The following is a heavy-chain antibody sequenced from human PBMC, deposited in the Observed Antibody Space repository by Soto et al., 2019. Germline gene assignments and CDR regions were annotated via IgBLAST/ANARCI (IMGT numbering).Heavy chain of an antibody. J-gene: IGHJ6*03. CDR3: ARDKDTARLGVGYYYMDV. D-gene: IGHD5-18*01. CDR2: IIPILGIA. Sequence: ASVKVSCKASGGTFSSYTISWVRQAPGQGLEWMGRIIPILGIANYAQKFQGRVTITADKSTSTAYMELSSLRSEDTAVYYCARDKDTARLGVGYYYMDVWGKGTTVTVSS. V-gene: IGHV1-69*04. CDR1: GGTFSSYT.